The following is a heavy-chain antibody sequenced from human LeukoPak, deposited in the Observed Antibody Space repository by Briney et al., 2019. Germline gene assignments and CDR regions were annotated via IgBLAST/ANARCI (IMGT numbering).Heavy chain of an antibody. J-gene: IGHJ4*02. CDR2: FDHEDGET. CDR1: GYTLTKLS. D-gene: IGHD4-23*01. Sequence: TVKVSCKISGYTLTKLSMHWMRQAHSKGLDRMGGFDHEDGETIYAQKFQGRVTMTEDTSTDTAYMELSSLRSEDTAVYYCATGTDYGGNAELGYWGQGTLVTVSS. V-gene: IGHV1-24*01. CDR3: ATGTDYGGNAELGY.